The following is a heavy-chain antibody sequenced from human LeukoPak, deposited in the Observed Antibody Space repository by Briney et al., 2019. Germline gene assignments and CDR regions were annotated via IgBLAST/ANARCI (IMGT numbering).Heavy chain of an antibody. CDR1: GYSFTSYW. D-gene: IGHD2-8*01. Sequence: GESLKISCKGSGYSFTSYWIDWVRQMPGKGLEWMGIIYPGVSDTRYSPSFQGQVTISVDKSISTAYLQWSSLKASDTAMYYCARRYCSNGVCSYFEYWGQGILVTVSS. CDR2: IYPGVSDT. CDR3: ARRYCSNGVCSYFEY. J-gene: IGHJ4*02. V-gene: IGHV5-51*01.